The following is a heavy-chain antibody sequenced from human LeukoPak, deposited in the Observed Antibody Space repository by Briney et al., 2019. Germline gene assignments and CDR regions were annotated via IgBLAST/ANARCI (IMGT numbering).Heavy chain of an antibody. CDR2: ISAYNGKT. V-gene: IGHV1-18*01. Sequence: GASVKVSCKASGYTFTSYGISWVRQAPGQGLECMGWISAYNGKTNYVEKLQGRVTMTTDTSTSTAYMELWSLRSDDTAVYYCASVSSSWHAFDIWGQGTMVTVSS. CDR3: ASVSSSWHAFDI. J-gene: IGHJ3*02. D-gene: IGHD6-13*01. CDR1: GYTFTSYG.